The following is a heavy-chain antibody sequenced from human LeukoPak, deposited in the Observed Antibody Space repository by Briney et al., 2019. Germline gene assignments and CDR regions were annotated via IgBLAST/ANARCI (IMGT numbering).Heavy chain of an antibody. CDR1: GYSFTSYW. CDR3: ARLVPIVVVPAADNWFDP. D-gene: IGHD2-2*01. CDR2: IYPGDSDT. V-gene: IGHV5-51*01. Sequence: GGSLRLSCKGSGYSFTSYWIGWVRQMPGKGLEWMGIIYPGDSDTRYSPSFQGQVTISADKSISTAYRQWSSLEASDTAMYYCARLVPIVVVPAADNWFDPWGQGTLVTVSS. J-gene: IGHJ5*02.